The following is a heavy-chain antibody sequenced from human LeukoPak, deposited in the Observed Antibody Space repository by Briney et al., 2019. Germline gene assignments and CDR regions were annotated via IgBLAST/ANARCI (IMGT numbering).Heavy chain of an antibody. V-gene: IGHV3-33*01. Sequence: GRSLRLSCAASGFTFSSYGMHWVRQAPGKGLEWVAVIWYDGSNKYYADSVKGRFTISRDNSKNTLYLQMNSLRAEDTAVYYCARGSGSFDLPYYFDYWGQGTLVTVSS. D-gene: IGHD1-26*01. CDR3: ARGSGSFDLPYYFDY. CDR1: GFTFSSYG. CDR2: IWYDGSNK. J-gene: IGHJ4*02.